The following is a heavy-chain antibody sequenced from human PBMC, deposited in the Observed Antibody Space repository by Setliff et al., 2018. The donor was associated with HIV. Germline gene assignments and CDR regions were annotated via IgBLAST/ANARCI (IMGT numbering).Heavy chain of an antibody. V-gene: IGHV3-23*01. D-gene: IGHD5-12*01. CDR2: VSPAGDIT. Sequence: GALRLSCVGTGFASSTFDMNWVRQIPGKGLEWVAAVSPAGDITYYRDSLRGRFIVSRDNSKNMLFLQMNNLGVEDSAIYYCAKPTSGFYPRPYDLWGHGTKVTV. CDR1: GFASSTFD. J-gene: IGHJ3*01. CDR3: AKPTSGFYPRPYDL.